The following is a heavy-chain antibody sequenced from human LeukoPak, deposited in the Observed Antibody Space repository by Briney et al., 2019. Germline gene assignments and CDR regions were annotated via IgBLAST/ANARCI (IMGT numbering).Heavy chain of an antibody. CDR1: GFTFSTYT. J-gene: IGHJ4*02. CDR2: ITGNGATT. D-gene: IGHD6-13*01. Sequence: QPGGSLRLSCAASGFTFSTYTMTWVRQAPGKGLEWVSVITGNGATTYYADSLKGRFTISRDNSKNTLYLQMNSLRAEDTAVYYCAKGRTGYIPRFWGQGTLVTVSS. V-gene: IGHV3-23*01. CDR3: AKGRTGYIPRF.